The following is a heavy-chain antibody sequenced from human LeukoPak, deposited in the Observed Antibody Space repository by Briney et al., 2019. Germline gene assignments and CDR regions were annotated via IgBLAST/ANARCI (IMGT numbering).Heavy chain of an antibody. CDR2: IRSKAYRGTT. Sequence: PGWSLRLSCTTSGFTFGDHAMTWVRQAPGKGLEWVGFIRSKAYRGTTEYAASVKGRFTISRDDSKSVVYLQMNSLKSEDTAVYYCSRGPIQLWGHNGVDVWGQGTTVTVSS. CDR3: SRGPIQLWGHNGVDV. J-gene: IGHJ6*02. CDR1: GFTFGDHA. D-gene: IGHD5-18*01. V-gene: IGHV3-49*04.